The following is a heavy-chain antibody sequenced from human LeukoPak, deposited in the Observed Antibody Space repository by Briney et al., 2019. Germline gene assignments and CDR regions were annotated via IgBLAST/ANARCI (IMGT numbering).Heavy chain of an antibody. CDR1: GYTFTGYY. CDR3: ARGLSGSTHRYYDSSGYSSACDY. CDR2: INPNSGGT. J-gene: IGHJ4*02. V-gene: IGHV1-2*02. D-gene: IGHD3-22*01. Sequence: ASVKVSCKASGYTFTGYYMHWVRQAPGQGLEWMGWINPNSGGTNYAQKFQGRVTMTRDTSISTAYMELSSLRSEDTAVYYCARGLSGSTHRYYDSSGYSSACDYWGQGTLVTVSS.